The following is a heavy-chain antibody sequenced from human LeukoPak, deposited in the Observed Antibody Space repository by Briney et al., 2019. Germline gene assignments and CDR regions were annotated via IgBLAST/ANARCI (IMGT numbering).Heavy chain of an antibody. CDR1: GGSISSYY. J-gene: IGHJ6*02. V-gene: IGHV4-59*01. CDR3: ARNSGYYYYGMDA. Sequence: SETLSLTCTVSGGSISSYYWSWIRQPPGKGLEWIGYIYYSGSTNYNPSLKSRVTISVDTSKNQFSLKLSSVTAADTAVYYCARNSGYYYYGMDAWGQGTTVTVSS. CDR2: IYYSGST. D-gene: IGHD6-25*01.